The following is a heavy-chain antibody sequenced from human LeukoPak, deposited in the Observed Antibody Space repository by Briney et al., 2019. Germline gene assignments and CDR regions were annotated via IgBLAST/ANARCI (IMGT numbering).Heavy chain of an antibody. Sequence: PSETLSLTRTVSGDSISSSSYYWGWIRQPPGKGLEWIGSIFHSGSTYYNPSLKSRVTISVDTSKNQFSLKLTSVTAADTAVYYCARSWFSTGPADYWGQGTLVTVSS. V-gene: IGHV4-39*01. D-gene: IGHD6-13*01. J-gene: IGHJ4*02. CDR3: ARSWFSTGPADY. CDR2: IFHSGST. CDR1: GDSISSSSYY.